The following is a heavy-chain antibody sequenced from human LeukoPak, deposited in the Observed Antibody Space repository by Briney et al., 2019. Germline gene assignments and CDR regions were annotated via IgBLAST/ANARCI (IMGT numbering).Heavy chain of an antibody. CDR2: VSGNNGNT. CDR3: ARAAMFYYDSSGYYYLDY. Sequence: ASVKVSCKASGYIYASYGITWVRQAPGQGLEWMGWVSGNNGNTNYAQKFQGRVIMTTDTSTTTAYMDLRSLRSDDTAVYFCARAAMFYYDSSGYYYLDYWGQGTLVTASS. D-gene: IGHD3-22*01. J-gene: IGHJ4*02. V-gene: IGHV1-18*01. CDR1: GYIYASYG.